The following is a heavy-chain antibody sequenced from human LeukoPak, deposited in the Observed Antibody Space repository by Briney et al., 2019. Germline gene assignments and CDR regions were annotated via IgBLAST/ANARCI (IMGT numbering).Heavy chain of an antibody. CDR3: ARDSPSIAARPLPYYFYYYMDV. CDR2: ISAYTGNT. CDR1: RYTLTRYV. D-gene: IGHD6-6*01. Sequence: ASVKVSFMAFRYTLTRYVSSLVRQAPGQGLEWMGWISAYTGNTNYAQKFQGRVTMTTDTSTSTAYMELRSLRSEDTAVDYCARDSPSIAARPLPYYFYYYMDVCGKGTTVTVSS. V-gene: IGHV1-18*01. J-gene: IGHJ6*03.